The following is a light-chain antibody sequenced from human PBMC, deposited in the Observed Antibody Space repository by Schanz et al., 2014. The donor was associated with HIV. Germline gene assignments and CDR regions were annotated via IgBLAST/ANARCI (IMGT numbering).Light chain of an antibody. J-gene: IGKJ4*01. CDR2: GAS. V-gene: IGKV3-15*01. Sequence: EIVMTQSPGTLSVSPGERATLSCRASQSVGTNFAWYQQKLGQPPRLLIYGASTRAPGIPAMFLGSGFETDFTLTISSLEPEDSAVYYCQQRDNWPLTFGGGTKVEIK. CDR3: QQRDNWPLT. CDR1: QSVGTN.